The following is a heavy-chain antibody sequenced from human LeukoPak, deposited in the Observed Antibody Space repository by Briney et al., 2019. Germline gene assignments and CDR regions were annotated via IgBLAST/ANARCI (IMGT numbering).Heavy chain of an antibody. V-gene: IGHV4-61*02. J-gene: IGHJ3*02. D-gene: IGHD4-17*01. CDR2: IYTSGST. Sequence: SQTPSLTCTVSGGSISSGSYYWSWIRQPAGKGLEWIGRIYTSGSTNYNPSLKSRVTISVDTSKNQFSLKLSSVTAADTAVYYCARDVIPGTVKGAFDIRGQGTMVTVSS. CDR3: ARDVIPGTVKGAFDI. CDR1: GGSISSGSYY.